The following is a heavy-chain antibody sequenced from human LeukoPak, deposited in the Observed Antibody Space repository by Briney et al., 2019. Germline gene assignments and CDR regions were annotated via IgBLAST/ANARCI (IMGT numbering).Heavy chain of an antibody. CDR3: ASYSSVSACSYYYGMDV. J-gene: IGHJ6*02. CDR2: INHSGST. V-gene: IGHV4-34*01. D-gene: IGHD5-18*01. CDR1: GASFRASY. Sequence: PSEPRSLTCGVHGASFRASYWSWIPQPPGKGLEWIGEINHSGSTNYNPSPKSRVTISVHTTKNQSSLKLSSVTAADTAVNYCASYSSVSACSYYYGMDVWGQGTTVTVSS.